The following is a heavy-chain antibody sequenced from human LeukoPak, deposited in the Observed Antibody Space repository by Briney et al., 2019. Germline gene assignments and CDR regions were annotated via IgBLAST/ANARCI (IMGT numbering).Heavy chain of an antibody. J-gene: IGHJ4*02. CDR2: IRYDGSNK. D-gene: IGHD5-24*01. CDR3: AKDGEEMATITGQIDY. V-gene: IGHV3-30*02. CDR1: GFTFSSYG. Sequence: GGSLRLSCAASGFTFSSYGMHWVRQAPGKGLEWVAFIRYDGSNKYYADSVKGRFTISRDNSKNTLYLQMNSLRAEDTAVCYCAKDGEEMATITGQIDYWGQGTLVTVSS.